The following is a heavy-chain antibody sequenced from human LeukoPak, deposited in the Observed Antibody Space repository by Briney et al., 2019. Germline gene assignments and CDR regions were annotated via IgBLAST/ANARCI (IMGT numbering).Heavy chain of an antibody. Sequence: PGGSLRLSCAASGFTFSSYSMNWVRQAPGKGLEWVSSISSSSSYIYYADSVKGRFTISRDKAKNSLYLQMISLRAEDTAVYYCARVAENHCDYWGQGTLVTVSS. CDR3: ARVAENHCDY. CDR1: GFTFSSYS. D-gene: IGHD1-14*01. J-gene: IGHJ4*02. V-gene: IGHV3-21*01. CDR2: ISSSSSYI.